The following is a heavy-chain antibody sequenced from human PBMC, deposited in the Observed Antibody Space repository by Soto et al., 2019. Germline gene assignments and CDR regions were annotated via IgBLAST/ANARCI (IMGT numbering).Heavy chain of an antibody. J-gene: IGHJ4*02. CDR1: GYTFITYV. Sequence: VHLVQSGVEVKKPGASVKVSCKASGYTFITYVIHWVRQAPGQRPEWMGWINAGNGDTKYSQNFQGRVTITRDTSASTVYLELSSLRSEDTAVFYCARDSPGNYFDYWGQGTLVTVSS. CDR3: ARDSPGNYFDY. V-gene: IGHV1-3*01. D-gene: IGHD1-1*01. CDR2: INAGNGDT.